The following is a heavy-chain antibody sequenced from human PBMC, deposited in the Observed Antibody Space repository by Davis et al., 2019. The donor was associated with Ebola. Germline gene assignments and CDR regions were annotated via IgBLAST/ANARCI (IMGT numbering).Heavy chain of an antibody. CDR2: ICLNSSSI. J-gene: IGHJ4*02. CDR3: AKDTHSSSWYVDY. CDR1: GFTFDDYA. Sequence: GGSLRLSCAASGFTFDDYAMHRVRQAPGKCLEWVSGICLNSSSIGYADPVKGRFTISRDNAKNSLYLQMNSLRAEDTALYYCAKDTHSSSWYVDYWGQGTLVTVSS. V-gene: IGHV3-9*01. D-gene: IGHD6-13*01.